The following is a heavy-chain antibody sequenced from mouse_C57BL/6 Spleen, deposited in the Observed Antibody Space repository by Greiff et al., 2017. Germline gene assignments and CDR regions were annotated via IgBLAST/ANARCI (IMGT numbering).Heavy chain of an antibody. D-gene: IGHD1-1*01. Sequence: VQLQQSGAELARPGASVKMSCKASGYTFTSYTMHWVKPRPGQGLEWIGYINPSSGYTKYNQKLKDKATLTADKSSSTAYMQLSSLTSEDSAVYSCARSTVVAHWYFDVWGTGTTVTVSS. J-gene: IGHJ1*03. CDR1: GYTFTSYT. CDR3: ARSTVVAHWYFDV. CDR2: INPSSGYT. V-gene: IGHV1-4*01.